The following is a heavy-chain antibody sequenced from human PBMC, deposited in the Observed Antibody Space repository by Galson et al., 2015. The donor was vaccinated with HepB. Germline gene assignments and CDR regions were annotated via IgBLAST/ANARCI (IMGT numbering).Heavy chain of an antibody. CDR2: LYSGGKT. D-gene: IGHD3-10*01. J-gene: IGHJ4*02. Sequence: SLRLSCAVSGFTVSNDYMSWVRQAPGKGLEWVSILYSGGKTHYAGSVKGRFTISRDSSKNTVYLQMNSLELNDTGVYYCARERGGADYWGQGTLVTVAS. CDR3: ARERGGADY. CDR1: GFTVSNDY. V-gene: IGHV3-53*01.